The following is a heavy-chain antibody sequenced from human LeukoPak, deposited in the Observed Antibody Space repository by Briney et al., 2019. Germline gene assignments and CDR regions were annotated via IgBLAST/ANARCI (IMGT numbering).Heavy chain of an antibody. D-gene: IGHD6-13*01. V-gene: IGHV3-30*18. CDR1: GFTFSSYG. Sequence: PGRSLRLSCAASGFTFSSYGMHWVRQAPGKGLEWVAVISYDGSNKYYADSVKGRFTISRDNSKNTLYLHMNSLRAEDTAVYYCAKGAAADFYYYYYGMDVWGKGTTVTVSS. CDR3: AKGAAADFYYYYYGMDV. CDR2: ISYDGSNK. J-gene: IGHJ6*04.